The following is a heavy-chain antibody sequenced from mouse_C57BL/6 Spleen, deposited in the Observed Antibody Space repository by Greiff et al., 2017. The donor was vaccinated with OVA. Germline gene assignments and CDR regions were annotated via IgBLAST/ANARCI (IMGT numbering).Heavy chain of an antibody. Sequence: EVKLMESGGGLVKPGGSLKLSCAASGFTFSDYGMHWVRQAPEKGLEWVAYISSGSSTIYYADTVKGRFTISRDNAKNTLFLQLTSLRSEDTAVYYCANYGSSPYAKDYWGQGTSVTVAS. CDR2: ISSGSSTI. D-gene: IGHD1-1*01. CDR3: ANYGSSPYAKDY. J-gene: IGHJ4*01. V-gene: IGHV5-17*01. CDR1: GFTFSDYG.